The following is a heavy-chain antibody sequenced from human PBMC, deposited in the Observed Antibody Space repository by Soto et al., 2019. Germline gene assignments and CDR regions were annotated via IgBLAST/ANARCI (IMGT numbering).Heavy chain of an antibody. Sequence: VASVKVSCKASGYTFTNYGISWVRQAPGQGLEWVGWISPYNGNTNYAQRFQDRVTLTTDTSTSSAYMELRSLRSDDTAVYYCVRERRPAVGGPDGMDVWGQGTTVTVSS. J-gene: IGHJ6*02. V-gene: IGHV1-18*01. CDR3: VRERRPAVGGPDGMDV. CDR1: GYTFTNYG. CDR2: ISPYNGNT. D-gene: IGHD3-10*01.